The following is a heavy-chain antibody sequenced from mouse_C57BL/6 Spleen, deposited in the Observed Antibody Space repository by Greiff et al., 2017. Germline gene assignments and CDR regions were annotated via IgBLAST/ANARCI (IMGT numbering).Heavy chain of an antibody. CDR2: ISSGGSYT. J-gene: IGHJ2*01. CDR1: GFTFSSYG. V-gene: IGHV5-6*01. CDR3: ARQGNYEGWFDY. D-gene: IGHD1-1*01. Sequence: EVQRVESGGDLVKPGGSLKLSCAASGFTFSSYGMSWVRQTPDKRLEWVATISSGGSYTYYPDSVKGRFTISSDNAKNNLYLQMSSLKSEDTAMYYCARQGNYEGWFDYWGQGTTLTVSS.